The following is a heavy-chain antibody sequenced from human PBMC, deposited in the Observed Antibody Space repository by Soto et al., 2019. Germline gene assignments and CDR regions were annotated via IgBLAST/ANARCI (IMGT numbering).Heavy chain of an antibody. CDR1: GDTFDTYT. Sequence: QVQLVQSGAEVKKPGSSVKVSCEASGDTFDTYTINWVRQAPGQGLEWMGRTIPILDIANYAQKFQDRVTINADKSTSTVYMELSSLRSEDTAVYYCAIWPIAAEVWHAFDIWGQGTMVTVSS. V-gene: IGHV1-69*02. J-gene: IGHJ3*02. CDR3: AIWPIAAEVWHAFDI. D-gene: IGHD6-13*01. CDR2: TIPILDIA.